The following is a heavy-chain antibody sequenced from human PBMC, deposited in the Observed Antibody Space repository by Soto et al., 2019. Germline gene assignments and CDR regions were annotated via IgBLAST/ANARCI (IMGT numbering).Heavy chain of an antibody. CDR3: ARDYGFGELFDP. J-gene: IGHJ5*02. Sequence: QVQLVQSGAEVKKPGASVKVSCKASGYTFTSYGISWVRQAPGQGLEWMGWISAYNGNTNYAQKPQGRVTKTTDTSTSTGYMELRGLRSDDTAVYYWARDYGFGELFDPWGQGTLVTVSS. CDR1: GYTFTSYG. D-gene: IGHD3-10*01. V-gene: IGHV1-18*01. CDR2: ISAYNGNT.